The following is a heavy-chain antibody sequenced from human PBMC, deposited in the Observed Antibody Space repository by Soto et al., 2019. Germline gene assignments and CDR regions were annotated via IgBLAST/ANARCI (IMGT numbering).Heavy chain of an antibody. Sequence: SETLSLTCTVSGGSISSSSYYWGWIRHPPGKGLEWIGSIYYSGSTYYNPSLKSRVTISVDTSKNQFSLKLSSVTAADTAVYYCARGPYCSGGSCYGLGAFDIWGQGTMVTVSS. CDR3: ARGPYCSGGSCYGLGAFDI. V-gene: IGHV4-39*01. CDR2: IYYSGST. J-gene: IGHJ3*02. D-gene: IGHD2-15*01. CDR1: GGSISSSSYY.